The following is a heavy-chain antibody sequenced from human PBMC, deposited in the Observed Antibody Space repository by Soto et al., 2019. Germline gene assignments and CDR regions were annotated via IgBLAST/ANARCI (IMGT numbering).Heavy chain of an antibody. CDR3: ARAVPEPFWSGYYVDY. V-gene: IGHV1-18*01. D-gene: IGHD3-3*02. CDR1: GYTFTSYG. J-gene: IGHJ4*02. Sequence: QVQLVQSGAEVKKPGASVKVSCKASGYTFTSYGISWVRQAPGQGLEWMGWISAYNGNTNYAQKLRGRVTMTTDTSRSTAYMELRSLRSDDTAVYYCARAVPEPFWSGYYVDYWGQGTLVTVSS. CDR2: ISAYNGNT.